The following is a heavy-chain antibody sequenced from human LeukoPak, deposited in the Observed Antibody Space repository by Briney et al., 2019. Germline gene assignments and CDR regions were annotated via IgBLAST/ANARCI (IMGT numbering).Heavy chain of an antibody. CDR2: LYYSGST. Sequence: SETLSLTCSVSGISINSNTYYWVWIRQPPGKGLEWIGSLYYSGSTYYNPSLKSRVTISVDTSQTQFSLNLRSVTAADTAVYYCARQESGYFDAFDLWGQGTMVTVSS. V-gene: IGHV4-39*07. J-gene: IGHJ3*01. CDR3: ARQESGYFDAFDL. CDR1: GISINSNTYY. D-gene: IGHD3-3*01.